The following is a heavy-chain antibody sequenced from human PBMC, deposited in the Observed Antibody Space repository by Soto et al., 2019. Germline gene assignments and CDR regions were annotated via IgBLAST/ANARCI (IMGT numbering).Heavy chain of an antibody. CDR2: IYYSGST. Sequence: SETLSLPCTASGGSISNHYWAWSQQPPGRGLEWIGYIYYSGSTSYNPSLRSRVTISVDTSKSQFSMKLNSVTAADTAVYYCARRVYASGKFDPWGQGTLVTVSS. J-gene: IGHJ5*02. V-gene: IGHV4-59*08. CDR3: ARRVYASGKFDP. CDR1: GGSISNHY. D-gene: IGHD3-10*01.